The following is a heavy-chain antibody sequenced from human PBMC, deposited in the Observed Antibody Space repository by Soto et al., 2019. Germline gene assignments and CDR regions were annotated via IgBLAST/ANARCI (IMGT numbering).Heavy chain of an antibody. J-gene: IGHJ4*02. Sequence: SETLSLTCTVSGGSISSGDYYWSWIRQPPGKGLEWIGYIYYSGSTYYNPSLKSRVTVSVDTSKNQFSLKLSSVTAADTAVYYCARGGGYYYDSSGYWLDYWGQGTLVTVSS. CDR2: IYYSGST. CDR3: ARGGGYYYDSSGYWLDY. CDR1: GGSISSGDYY. D-gene: IGHD3-22*01. V-gene: IGHV4-30-4*01.